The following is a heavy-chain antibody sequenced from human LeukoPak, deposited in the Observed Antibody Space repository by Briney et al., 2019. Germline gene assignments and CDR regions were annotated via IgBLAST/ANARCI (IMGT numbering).Heavy chain of an antibody. Sequence: KPSETLSLTCTVSGGSISSGGYYWSWIRQHPGKDLEWIGYIYYSGSTYYNPSLKSRVTISVDTSKNQFSLKLSSVTAADTAVYYCARVIGPWFGNENQDYWGQGTLVTVSS. CDR3: ARVIGPWFGNENQDY. V-gene: IGHV4-31*03. CDR2: IYYSGST. J-gene: IGHJ4*02. CDR1: GGSISSGGYY. D-gene: IGHD3-10*01.